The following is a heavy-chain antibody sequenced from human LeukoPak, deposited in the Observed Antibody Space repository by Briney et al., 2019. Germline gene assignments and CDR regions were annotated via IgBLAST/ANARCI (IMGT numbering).Heavy chain of an antibody. CDR1: GGSISSYY. Sequence: PSETLSLTCTVSGGSISSYYWSWIRQPPGKGLEWIGEINHSGSTNYNPSLKSRVTISVDTSKNQFSLKLSSVTAADTAVYYCASGTMACFDYWGQGTLVTVSS. J-gene: IGHJ4*02. V-gene: IGHV4-34*01. CDR3: ASGTMACFDY. D-gene: IGHD3-3*01. CDR2: INHSGST.